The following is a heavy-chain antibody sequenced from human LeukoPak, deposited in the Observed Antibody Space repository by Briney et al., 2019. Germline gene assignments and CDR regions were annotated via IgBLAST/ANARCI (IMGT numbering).Heavy chain of an antibody. D-gene: IGHD3-10*01. Sequence: SETLSLTCTVSGGSISSSSYYWGWIRQPPGKGLEWIGSIYYRGSTYYNPSLKSRVTISVDTSKNQFSLKLSSVTAADTAVYYCASRAPYGSGSYYNEYWGQGTLVTVSS. J-gene: IGHJ4*02. CDR3: ASRAPYGSGSYYNEY. CDR1: GGSISSSSYY. CDR2: IYYRGST. V-gene: IGHV4-39*01.